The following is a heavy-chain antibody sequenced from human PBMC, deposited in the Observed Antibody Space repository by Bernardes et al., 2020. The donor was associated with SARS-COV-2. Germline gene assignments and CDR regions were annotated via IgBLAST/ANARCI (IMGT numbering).Heavy chain of an antibody. D-gene: IGHD2-15*01. CDR3: ARHNPNIDGGVDV. J-gene: IGHJ6*02. V-gene: IGHV5-10-1*01. CDR1: GYRFTDFW. CDR2: VDPTDSFS. Sequence: GAYLKNSCNGSGYRFTDFWISWVRLIPGKGLEWMGRVDPTDSFSDYSPSFQGHIAFSVDKSITTAYLQWSGLKSSDTAIYYCARHNPNIDGGVDVWGQGTAVTVSS.